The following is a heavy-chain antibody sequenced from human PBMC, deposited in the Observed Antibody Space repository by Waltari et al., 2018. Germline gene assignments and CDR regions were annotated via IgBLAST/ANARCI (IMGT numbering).Heavy chain of an antibody. J-gene: IGHJ4*02. D-gene: IGHD6-13*01. CDR3: ARCRAAAGSSAFDS. CDR2: IYPGDSDT. V-gene: IGHV5-51*01. CDR1: GYTFTSSW. Sequence: EVQLVQSGAEIRKPGESLTISCKASGYTFTSSWNAWVRQMPGKGLEWMGAIYPGDSDTRYSPSFQGQVSFAADKSSTTAYLQWSSLKASDTPMYYCARCRAAAGSSAFDSWGQGTLITVSS.